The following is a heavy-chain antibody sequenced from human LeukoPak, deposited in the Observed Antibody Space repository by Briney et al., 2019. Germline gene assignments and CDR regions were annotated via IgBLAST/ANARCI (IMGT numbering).Heavy chain of an antibody. CDR1: GYTFTGYY. J-gene: IGHJ5*02. CDR2: ISPNSGGT. CDR3: ARDQVVVVPAAMNWFDP. D-gene: IGHD2-2*01. V-gene: IGHV1-2*02. Sequence: GASVKVSCKASGYTFTGYYMHWVRQAPGQGLEWMGWISPNSGGTNYAQQFQGRVTMTRDTSISTAYMELSRLRSDDTAVYYCARDQVVVVPAAMNWFDPWGQGTLVTVSS.